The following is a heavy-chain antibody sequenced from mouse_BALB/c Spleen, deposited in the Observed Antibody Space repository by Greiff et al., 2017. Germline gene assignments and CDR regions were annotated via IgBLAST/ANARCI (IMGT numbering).Heavy chain of an antibody. J-gene: IGHJ1*01. CDR1: GFSFSDYY. Sequence: EVHLVESGGGLVQPGGSRKLSCAASGFSFSDYYMYWVRQTPEKRLEWVATISDGGSYTYYPDSVKGRFTISRDNAKNNLYLQMRSLKSEDTAMYYCASRYFDVWGAGTTVTVSA. CDR2: ISDGGSYT. V-gene: IGHV5-4*02. CDR3: ASRYFDV.